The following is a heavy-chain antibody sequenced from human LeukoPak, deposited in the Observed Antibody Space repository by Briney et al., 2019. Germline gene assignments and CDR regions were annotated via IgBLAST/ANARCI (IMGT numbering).Heavy chain of an antibody. CDR2: VYYSGST. J-gene: IGHJ3*02. CDR1: GGSISSSY. D-gene: IGHD3-16*02. V-gene: IGHV4-59*01. Sequence: SETLSLTCTVSGGSISSSYWTWIRQPPGKGLEWIGYVYYSGSTNYNPSLKSRVTMSVDTSKNQFSLNLNSVTDADTAVYFCASYRRPPYAFDIWGQGTMATVSS. CDR3: ASYRRPPYAFDI.